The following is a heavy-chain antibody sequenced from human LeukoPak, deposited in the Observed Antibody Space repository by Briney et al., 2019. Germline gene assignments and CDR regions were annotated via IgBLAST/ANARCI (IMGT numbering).Heavy chain of an antibody. J-gene: IGHJ4*02. Sequence: SETLSLTCAVYGGSFSGYYWSWIRQPPGKGLEWIGEINHSGSTNYNPSPKSRVTISVDTPKNQFSLKLSSVTAADTAVYYCAIPGAEYCSSTSCYYLAYWGQGTLVTVSS. CDR3: AIPGAEYCSSTSCYYLAY. CDR1: GGSFSGYY. CDR2: INHSGST. V-gene: IGHV4-34*01. D-gene: IGHD2-2*01.